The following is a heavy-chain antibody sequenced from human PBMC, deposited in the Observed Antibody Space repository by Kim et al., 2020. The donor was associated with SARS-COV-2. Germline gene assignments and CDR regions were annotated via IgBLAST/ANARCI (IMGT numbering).Heavy chain of an antibody. J-gene: IGHJ4*02. CDR1: GFTFSSYS. D-gene: IGHD5-18*01. V-gene: IGHV3-48*04. CDR2: ISSSSSTI. Sequence: GGSLRLSCAASGFTFSSYSMNWVRQAPGKGLEWVSYISSSSSTIYYADSVKGRFTISRDNAKNSLYLQMNSLRAEDTAVYYCARELYSYGFDYWGQGTLVTVSS. CDR3: ARELYSYGFDY.